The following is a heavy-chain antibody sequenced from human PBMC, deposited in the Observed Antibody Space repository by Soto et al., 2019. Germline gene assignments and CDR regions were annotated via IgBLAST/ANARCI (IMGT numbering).Heavy chain of an antibody. CDR3: ASNVFLDL. CDR2: ISYDGSNK. J-gene: IGHJ2*01. Sequence: QVQLVESGGGVVQPGRSLRLSCAASGFTFSSYAMHWVRQAPGKGLEWVAVISYDGSNKYYADSVKARFTISRDNSKNTLYLQMNSLRAEDTAVYYCASNVFLDLWGSGTLVTVSS. D-gene: IGHD2-21*01. CDR1: GFTFSSYA. V-gene: IGHV3-30-3*01.